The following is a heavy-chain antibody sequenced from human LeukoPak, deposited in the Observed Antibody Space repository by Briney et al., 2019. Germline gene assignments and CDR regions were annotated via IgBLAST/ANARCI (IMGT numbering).Heavy chain of an antibody. V-gene: IGHV3-7*01. J-gene: IGHJ5*02. CDR3: ATASNWFDP. Sequence: PSETLSLTCAVYGGSFSGYYWSWIRQPPGKGLEWVANIKEDGSEKYYVDSVKGRFTISRDNAKNSLYLQMNSLRAEDTAVYARATASNWFDPWGQGTLVTVSS. CDR1: GGSFSGYY. CDR2: IKEDGSEK. D-gene: IGHD2-21*01.